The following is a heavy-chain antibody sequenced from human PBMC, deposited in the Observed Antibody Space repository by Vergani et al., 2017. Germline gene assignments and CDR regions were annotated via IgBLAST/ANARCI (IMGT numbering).Heavy chain of an antibody. D-gene: IGHD6-19*01. CDR1: GFTFSSYA. CDR3: AKDQGHSSGWYNFDY. J-gene: IGHJ4*02. V-gene: IGHV3-23*01. Sequence: EVQLLESGGGLVQPGGSLRLSCAASGFTFSSYAMSWVRQAPGKGLEWVSAISGSGGSTYYADSVKGRFTISRDNSKNTLYLQMNSLGAEDTAVYYCAKDQGHSSGWYNFDYWGQGTLVTVSS. CDR2: ISGSGGST.